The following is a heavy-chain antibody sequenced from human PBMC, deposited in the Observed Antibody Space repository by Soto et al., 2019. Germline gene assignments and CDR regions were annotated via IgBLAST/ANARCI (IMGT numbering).Heavy chain of an antibody. CDR1: GFTFSSYG. J-gene: IGHJ6*03. CDR3: AKGPEAVAGQLDYYYYYYMDV. V-gene: IGHV3-30*18. Sequence: QVQLVESGGGVVQPGRSLRLSCAASGFTFSSYGMHWVRQAPDKGLEWVAVISYDGSNKYYADSVKGGFTISRDNSKNTLYLQMNSLRAEDTAVYYCAKGPEAVAGQLDYYYYYYMDVWGKGTKVTVSS. D-gene: IGHD6-19*01. CDR2: ISYDGSNK.